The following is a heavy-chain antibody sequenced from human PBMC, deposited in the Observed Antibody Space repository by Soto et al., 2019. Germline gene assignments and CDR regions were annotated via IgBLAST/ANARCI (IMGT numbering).Heavy chain of an antibody. J-gene: IGHJ4*02. Sequence: QVQLVESGGGVVQPGRSLRLSCAASGFTFSSYGMHWVRQAPGKGLEWVAVIWYDGSNKYYADSVKGRFTISRDNSKNTLYLQMNSLRAEDTAVYYCAAGRYFDWLPLDYWGQGTLVPVSS. CDR3: AAGRYFDWLPLDY. V-gene: IGHV3-33*01. D-gene: IGHD3-9*01. CDR2: IWYDGSNK. CDR1: GFTFSSYG.